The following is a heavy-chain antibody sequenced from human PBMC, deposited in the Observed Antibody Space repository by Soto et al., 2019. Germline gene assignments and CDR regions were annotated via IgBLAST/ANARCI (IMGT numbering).Heavy chain of an antibody. CDR3: ARDKDIVVVPAGTFDY. Sequence: GGSLRLSCAASGFTFSSYAMHWVRQAPGKGLEWVAVISYDGSNKYYADSVKGRFTISRDNSKNTLYLQMNSLRAEDTAVYYCARDKDIVVVPAGTFDYWGQGTLVTVSS. D-gene: IGHD2-2*01. CDR2: ISYDGSNK. J-gene: IGHJ4*02. V-gene: IGHV3-30-3*01. CDR1: GFTFSSYA.